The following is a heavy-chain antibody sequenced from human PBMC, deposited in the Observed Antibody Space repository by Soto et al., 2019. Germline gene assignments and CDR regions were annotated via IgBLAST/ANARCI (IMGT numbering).Heavy chain of an antibody. J-gene: IGHJ6*02. CDR2: INPDGSEK. Sequence: GGSLRLSCAASGFTFSAHWMSCVRQAPGKGLEWVAHINPDGSEKYYVDSVKGRFTISRDNAKNSLFVQMNSLRGEDTAVYYCARGHYGMDVWGQGTTVTVSS. V-gene: IGHV3-7*05. CDR1: GFTFSAHW. CDR3: ARGHYGMDV.